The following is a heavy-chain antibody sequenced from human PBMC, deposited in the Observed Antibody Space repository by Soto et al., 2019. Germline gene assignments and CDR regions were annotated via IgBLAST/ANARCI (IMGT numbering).Heavy chain of an antibody. CDR3: ARDLRGRPGY. Sequence: EGQLVESGGGLVQPGGSLRLSCTASGFTFSSYWMNWVRQAPGKGLDWVSLINPDGGTTTYAESVKGRFTIFRDNARNRVYLQMTSLRVEDTAVYYCARDLRGRPGYWGQGTLVNVSS. J-gene: IGHJ4*02. V-gene: IGHV3-74*03. CDR2: INPDGGTT. D-gene: IGHD1-26*01. CDR1: GFTFSSYW.